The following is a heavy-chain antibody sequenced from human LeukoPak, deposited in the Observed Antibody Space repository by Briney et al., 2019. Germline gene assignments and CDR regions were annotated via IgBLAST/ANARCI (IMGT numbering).Heavy chain of an antibody. V-gene: IGHV3-21*01. CDR3: ARGGICRSGGSCYSSIDY. CDR1: GFTFSSNS. CDR2: ISSDTTHT. Sequence: KTGGSLRLSCAASGFTFSSNSMNWVRQAPGKGLEWVSLISSDTTHTFYADSVKGRFTISRDNPNNSLSLQMDTLRAEDTAMYYCARGGICRSGGSCYSSIDYWGQGTLVTVSS. D-gene: IGHD2-15*01. J-gene: IGHJ4*02.